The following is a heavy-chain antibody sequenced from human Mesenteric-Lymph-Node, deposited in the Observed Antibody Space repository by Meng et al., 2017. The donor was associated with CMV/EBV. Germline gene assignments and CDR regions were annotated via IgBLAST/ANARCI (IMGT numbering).Heavy chain of an antibody. J-gene: IGHJ6*02. V-gene: IGHV3-30*02. D-gene: IGHD3-10*01. CDR1: GFSLSTYG. Sequence: GESLKISCAASGFSLSTYGMHWVRQAPGKGLEWVAFIRSDGSNKYHADSVKGRFTISRDNSKNTLYLQMNSLRAEDTAVYFCARETTMLRGVFPYSSGMDVWGQGTTVTVSS. CDR2: IRSDGSNK. CDR3: ARETTMLRGVFPYSSGMDV.